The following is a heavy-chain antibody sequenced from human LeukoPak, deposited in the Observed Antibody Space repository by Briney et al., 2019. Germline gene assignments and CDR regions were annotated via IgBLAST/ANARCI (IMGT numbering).Heavy chain of an antibody. J-gene: IGHJ4*02. V-gene: IGHV4-30-2*01. CDR1: GGSISSGGYS. CDR2: IYHSGSA. Sequence: SESLSLTCAVSGGSISSGGYSWSWIRRPPGKGLEWIGDIYHSGSAYYNPSLKSRVTIAVDRSKNQFSLKLSSVTAADTAVYYCARFFDYWGQGTLVTV. CDR3: ARFFDY.